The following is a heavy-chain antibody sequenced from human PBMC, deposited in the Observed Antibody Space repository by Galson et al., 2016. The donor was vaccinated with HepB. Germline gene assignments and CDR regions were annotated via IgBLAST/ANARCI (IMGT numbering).Heavy chain of an antibody. CDR2: ISSSSNDS. J-gene: IGHJ6*02. Sequence: SLRLSCAASGFTFSTYSMTWVRQAPGKGLEWISYISSSSNDSFYADSVKVRFTISRDNAKNSLYLKMSSLTDDDTAVYYCANGEIGTLPYYYFGMDVWGQGTTVTVSS. D-gene: IGHD1-1*01. CDR3: ANGEIGTLPYYYFGMDV. V-gene: IGHV3-48*02. CDR1: GFTFSTYS.